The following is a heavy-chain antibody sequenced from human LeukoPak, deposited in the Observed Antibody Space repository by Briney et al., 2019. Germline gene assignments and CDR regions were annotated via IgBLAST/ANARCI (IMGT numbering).Heavy chain of an antibody. D-gene: IGHD6-13*01. J-gene: IGHJ4*02. V-gene: IGHV3-21*01. CDR1: GFTFSSYW. CDR2: ISSSRSYI. CDR3: ARYAAGTGSYFDY. Sequence: PGGSLRLSCAASGFTFSSYWMSWVRQAPGTGLEWVSYISSSRSYIYYADSVKGRFTISRDNAKKSLYLQMNSLRAEDTAVYYCARYAAGTGSYFDYWGQGTLVTVSS.